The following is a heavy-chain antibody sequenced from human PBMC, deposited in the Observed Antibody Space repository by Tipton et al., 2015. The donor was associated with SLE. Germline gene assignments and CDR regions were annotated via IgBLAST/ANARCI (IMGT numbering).Heavy chain of an antibody. V-gene: IGHV4-59*07. Sequence: TLSLTCTVSGGSISFDYWSWIRQPPGKGLEWIAYIYYSGSTQYNPSLKSRVTISVDTSKNQFSLEVRSVTAADTAVYYCARGGFIRMGQWFDPWGQGTLVTVSS. CDR2: IYYSGST. CDR1: GGSISFDY. D-gene: IGHD2-8*01. J-gene: IGHJ5*02. CDR3: ARGGFIRMGQWFDP.